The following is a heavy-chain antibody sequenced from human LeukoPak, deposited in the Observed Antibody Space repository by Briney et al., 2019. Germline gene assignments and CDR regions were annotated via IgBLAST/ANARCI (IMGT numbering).Heavy chain of an antibody. J-gene: IGHJ6*03. D-gene: IGHD5-18*01. CDR2: ITATSSST. V-gene: IGHV3-21*01. CDR3: ARALYSYGFYYYYYMDV. CDR1: GFTFSSYG. Sequence: GGSLRLSCAASGFTFSSYGMSWVRQAPGKGLEWVSAITATSSSTHDADSVKGRFTISRDNAKNSLYLQMNSLRAEDTAVYYCARALYSYGFYYYYYMDVWGKGTTVTISS.